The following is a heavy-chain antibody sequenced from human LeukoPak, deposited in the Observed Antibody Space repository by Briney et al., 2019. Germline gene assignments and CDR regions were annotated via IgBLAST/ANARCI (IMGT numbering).Heavy chain of an antibody. Sequence: GESLQISCKGSGYSFTNYWIGWVRQMPGKGLEWMGIIHPGDTDTKYSPSFQGQVTISADKSISTAYLQWRSLKASDTAMYYCARQPTPWGNFDYWGQGTLVTVSS. D-gene: IGHD3-16*01. J-gene: IGHJ4*02. CDR3: ARQPTPWGNFDY. CDR2: IHPGDTDT. CDR1: GYSFTNYW. V-gene: IGHV5-51*01.